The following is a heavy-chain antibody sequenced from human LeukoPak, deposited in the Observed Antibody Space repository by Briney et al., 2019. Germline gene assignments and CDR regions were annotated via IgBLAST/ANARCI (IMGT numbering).Heavy chain of an antibody. Sequence: SETLSLTCTVSGGSISSSSYYWGWIRQPPGKGLEWIGSIYYSGSTYYNPSLKSRVTISVDTSKNQFSLKLSSVTAADTAVYYCARVRSGLADYWGQGTLVTVSS. CDR2: IYYSGST. V-gene: IGHV4-39*07. CDR1: GGSISSSSYY. D-gene: IGHD5-12*01. CDR3: ARVRSGLADY. J-gene: IGHJ4*02.